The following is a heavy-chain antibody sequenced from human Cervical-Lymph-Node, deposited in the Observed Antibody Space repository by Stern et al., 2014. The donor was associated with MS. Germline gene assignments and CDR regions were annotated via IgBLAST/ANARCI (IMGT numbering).Heavy chain of an antibody. J-gene: IGHJ4*02. CDR3: ARGLATAVTTDY. CDR2: ISPNRGGT. Sequence: MQLVESRAEVRKPGASVKVSCKASAYTFTGYYLHWVRQAPGQGLEWNGWISPNRGGTKNAQKFQGRVTMTRDTSITTVYMELNRLTSDDTAVYYCARGLATAVTTDYWGQGTLVTVSS. CDR1: AYTFTGYY. V-gene: IGHV1-2*02. D-gene: IGHD4-17*01.